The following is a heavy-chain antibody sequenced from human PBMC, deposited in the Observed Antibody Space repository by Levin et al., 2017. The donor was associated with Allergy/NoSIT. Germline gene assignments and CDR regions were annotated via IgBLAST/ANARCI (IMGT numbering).Heavy chain of an antibody. CDR2: ISAYNGNT. CDR3: ARDIRGYCSSTSCPYDY. J-gene: IGHJ4*02. CDR1: GYTFTSYG. V-gene: IGHV1-18*01. D-gene: IGHD2-2*01. Sequence: GESLKISCKASGYTFTSYGISWVRQAPGQGLEWMGWISAYNGNTNYAQKLQGRVTMTTDTSTSTAYMELRSLRSDDTAVYYCARDIRGYCSSTSCPYDYWGQGTLVTVSS.